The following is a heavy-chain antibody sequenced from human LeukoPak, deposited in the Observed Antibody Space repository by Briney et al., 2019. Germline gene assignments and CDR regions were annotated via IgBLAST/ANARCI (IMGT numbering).Heavy chain of an antibody. D-gene: IGHD3-22*01. CDR2: ISWNSGSI. CDR1: GFTFDDYA. V-gene: IGHV3-9*03. J-gene: IGHJ4*02. CDR3: AKGDSSGYYLAFDY. Sequence: PGGSLRLSCSASGFTFDDYAMYWVRQAPGKGLEWVSGISWNSGSIGYADSVKGRFTISRDNAKNSLYLQMNSLRAEDMALYYCAKGDSSGYYLAFDYWGQGTLVTVSS.